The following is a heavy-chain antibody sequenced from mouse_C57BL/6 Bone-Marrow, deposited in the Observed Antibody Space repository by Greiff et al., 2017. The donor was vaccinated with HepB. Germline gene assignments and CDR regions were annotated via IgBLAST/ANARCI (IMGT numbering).Heavy chain of an antibody. D-gene: IGHD2-1*01. V-gene: IGHV2-5*01. CDR2: IWRGGST. CDR3: AKNPYGNYYYAMDY. Sequence: VQGVESGPGLVQPSQSLSITCTVSGFSLTSYGVHWVRQSPGKGLEWLGVIWRGGSTDYNAAFMSRLSITKDNSKSQVFFKMNSLQADDTAIYYCAKNPYGNYYYAMDYWGQGTSVTVSS. CDR1: GFSLTSYG. J-gene: IGHJ4*01.